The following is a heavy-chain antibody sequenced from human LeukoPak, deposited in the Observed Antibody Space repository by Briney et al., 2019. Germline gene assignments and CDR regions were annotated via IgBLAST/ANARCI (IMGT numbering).Heavy chain of an antibody. CDR1: GFTFSDHA. J-gene: IGHJ6*02. CDR2: ISGSAVSS. V-gene: IGHV3-23*01. D-gene: IGHD5-18*01. Sequence: PGGSLRLSCAASGFTFSDHAMSWVRQAPGKGLEWVSSISGSAVSSYYVGSVKGRFTISRDNSKKSLYLQMNSLRAEDTAVYHCAKDGFGYGYGSGDYGMDVWGQGTTVTVSS. CDR3: AKDGFGYGYGSGDYGMDV.